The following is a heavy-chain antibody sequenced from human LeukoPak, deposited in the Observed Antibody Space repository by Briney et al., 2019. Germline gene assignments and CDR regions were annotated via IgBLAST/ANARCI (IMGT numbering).Heavy chain of an antibody. J-gene: IGHJ6*03. CDR2: ITGSGHVT. Sequence: GGSLRLTCATSGFTFGNYAMSWVRQAPGKGLEWVSSITGSGHVTYYADSVKGRFTISRDNSNNTLFLHMNRLRAEDTAMYYCARVSSKTMVRALITKKNYYYYYMDVWGKGTTVTISS. CDR3: ARVSSKTMVRALITKKNYYYYYMDV. V-gene: IGHV3-23*01. CDR1: GFTFGNYA. D-gene: IGHD3-10*01.